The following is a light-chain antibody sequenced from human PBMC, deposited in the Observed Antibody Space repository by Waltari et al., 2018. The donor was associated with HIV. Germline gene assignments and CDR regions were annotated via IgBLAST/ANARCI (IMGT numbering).Light chain of an antibody. Sequence: VLTQSPDSLAVSLGERATIKCKSSQSVYYHSKRHAYLAWYQQKAGQSPKLLFYWATSRESGVPDRFNASGSETDFTLTINRLQPEDVAVYYCLQYYDDPVSFGGGTKVEIK. CDR1: QSVYYHSKRHAY. CDR2: WAT. V-gene: IGKV4-1*01. CDR3: LQYYDDPVS. J-gene: IGKJ4*01.